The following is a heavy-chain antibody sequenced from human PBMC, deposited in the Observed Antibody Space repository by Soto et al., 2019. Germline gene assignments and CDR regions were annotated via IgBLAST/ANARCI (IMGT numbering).Heavy chain of an antibody. CDR2: INSDGSST. D-gene: IGHD5-18*01. Sequence: HHGGSMRLSCAASGFTFSSYCMHWVRQAPGKGLVWVSRINSDGSSTSYADSVKGRFTISRDNAKNTLYLQMNSLRAEDTAVYYCARVMDTAMGDDYWGQGTLVTVSS. V-gene: IGHV3-74*01. J-gene: IGHJ4*02. CDR1: GFTFSSYC. CDR3: ARVMDTAMGDDY.